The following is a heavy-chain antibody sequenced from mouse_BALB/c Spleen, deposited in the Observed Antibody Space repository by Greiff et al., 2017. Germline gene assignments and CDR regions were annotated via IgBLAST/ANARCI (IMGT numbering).Heavy chain of an antibody. CDR1: GFSLTSYG. V-gene: IGHV2-9*02. D-gene: IGHD1-1*02. CDR2: IWAGGST. J-gene: IGHJ4*01. Sequence: QVQLKESGPGLVAPSQSLSITCTVSGFSLTSYGVHWVRQPPGKGLEWLGVIWAGGSTNYNSALMSRLSISKDNSKSQVFLKMNSLQTDDTAMYYCARDEGSGGYYAMDYWGQGTSVTVSS. CDR3: ARDEGSGGYYAMDY.